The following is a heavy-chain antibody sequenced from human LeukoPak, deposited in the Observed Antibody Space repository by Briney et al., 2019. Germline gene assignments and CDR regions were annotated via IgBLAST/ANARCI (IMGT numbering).Heavy chain of an antibody. CDR3: ARGCYDFWSGYYSANWFDP. CDR1: GGSFSGYY. V-gene: IGHV4-34*01. J-gene: IGHJ5*02. D-gene: IGHD3-3*01. Sequence: SETLSLTCAVYGGSFSGYYRSWIRQPPGKGLEWIGEINHSGSTNYNPSLKSRVTISVDTSKNQFSLKLSSVTAADTAVYYCARGCYDFWSGYYSANWFDPWGQGTLVTVSS. CDR2: INHSGST.